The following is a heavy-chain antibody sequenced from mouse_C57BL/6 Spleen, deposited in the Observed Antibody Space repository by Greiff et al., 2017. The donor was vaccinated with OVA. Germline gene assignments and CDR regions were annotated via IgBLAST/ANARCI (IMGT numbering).Heavy chain of an antibody. V-gene: IGHV1-18*01. CDR2: ISPNNGGN. D-gene: IGHD2-4*01. Sequence: EVQLQQSGPELVKPGASVKIPCKASGYTFTDYHMDWVQQSHGKSLEWIGDISPNNGGNIYNQKFKGKATLTVYKSYSTAYMVLRSLTSDDTAVHYWSRSHPFMITTFRYAMDYWGQGTSVTVSS. CDR3: SRSHPFMITTFRYAMDY. J-gene: IGHJ4*01. CDR1: GYTFTDYH.